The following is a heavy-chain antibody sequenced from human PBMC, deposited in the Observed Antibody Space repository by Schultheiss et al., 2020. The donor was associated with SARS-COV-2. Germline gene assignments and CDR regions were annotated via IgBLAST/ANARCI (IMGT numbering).Heavy chain of an antibody. V-gene: IGHV3-30*12. D-gene: IGHD2-2*01. Sequence: GGSLRLSCAASGFTFSSYGMHWVRQAPGKGLEWVAVISYDGSNKYYADSVKGRFTISRDNAKNSLYLQMNSLRAEDTAVYYCARQRRYCSSTSCYGMDVWGQGTTVTVSS. CDR2: ISYDGSNK. CDR1: GFTFSSYG. J-gene: IGHJ6*02. CDR3: ARQRRYCSSTSCYGMDV.